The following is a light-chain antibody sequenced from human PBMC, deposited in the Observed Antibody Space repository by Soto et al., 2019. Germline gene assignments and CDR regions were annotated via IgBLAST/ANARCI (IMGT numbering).Light chain of an antibody. Sequence: EIVLTQSPATLSLSPGERATLSCRASQSVSSSYLAWYQQKPGQAPRLLIYGASSRATGIPDRFSGSGSGTDFTLTISRLEPEDAAVYYCQQYLNSPRTFGQGTKVDIK. V-gene: IGKV3-20*01. J-gene: IGKJ1*01. CDR3: QQYLNSPRT. CDR1: QSVSSSY. CDR2: GAS.